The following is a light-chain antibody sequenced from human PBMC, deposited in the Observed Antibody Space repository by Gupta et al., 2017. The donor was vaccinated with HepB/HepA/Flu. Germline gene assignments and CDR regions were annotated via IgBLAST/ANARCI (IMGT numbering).Light chain of an antibody. CDR2: AAS. CDR3: QQSDSTPRT. CDR1: QRIRSY. V-gene: IGKV1-39*01. J-gene: IGKJ1*01. Sequence: IHMTQSPSSLSASAGDRVTITCRASQRIRSYLTWYQQKPGKAPKLLIYAASSLQSGVPSRFSGSGSGTDFTLTISRLQPEDFATYYCQQSDSTPRTFGQGTKVEIK.